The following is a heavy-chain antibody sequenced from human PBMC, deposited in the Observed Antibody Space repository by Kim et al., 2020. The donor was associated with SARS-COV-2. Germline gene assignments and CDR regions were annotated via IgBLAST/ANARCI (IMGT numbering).Heavy chain of an antibody. D-gene: IGHD6-13*01. CDR3: ARDRSSSWDYYGMDV. V-gene: IGHV4-59*01. Sequence: PPLTSRVTISVDTSKNQFSLKLSSVTAADTAVYYCARDRSSSWDYYGMDVWGQGTTVTVSS. J-gene: IGHJ6*02.